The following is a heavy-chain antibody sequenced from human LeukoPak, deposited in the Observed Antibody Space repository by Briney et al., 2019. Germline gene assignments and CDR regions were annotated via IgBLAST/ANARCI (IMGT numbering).Heavy chain of an antibody. CDR3: ARHYYDSSGYYYSPPDY. Sequence: SETLSLTCTVSANSISSSSYYWGWIRQPPGKGLEWIGSIYYTGSTYYSPSLKSRVTMSVDTSKNQFSLKLSSVTAADTAVYYCARHYYDSSGYYYSPPDYWGQGTLATVSS. V-gene: IGHV4-39*01. J-gene: IGHJ4*02. D-gene: IGHD3-22*01. CDR2: IYYTGST. CDR1: ANSISSSSYY.